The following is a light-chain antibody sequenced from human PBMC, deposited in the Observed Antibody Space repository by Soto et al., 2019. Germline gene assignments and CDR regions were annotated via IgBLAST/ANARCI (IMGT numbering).Light chain of an antibody. CDR2: GAS. J-gene: IGKJ1*01. CDR3: QQYSDSPPT. Sequence: EIVMTQSPGTLSLSPGEGATLSCRASRSINSNFLAWYQQKPGQAPRLLIYGASDRTTGTPDRFSGSGSGTDFTLTIGRLEPEDFAMYYCQQYSDSPPTFGQGTKVDIK. V-gene: IGKV3-20*01. CDR1: RSINSNF.